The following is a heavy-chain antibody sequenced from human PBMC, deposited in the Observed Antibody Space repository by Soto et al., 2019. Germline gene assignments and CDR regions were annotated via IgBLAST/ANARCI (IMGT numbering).Heavy chain of an antibody. CDR3: AKRQSGNFGPFDS. CDR2: ISGSGANT. D-gene: IGHD2-21*02. J-gene: IGHJ4*02. V-gene: IGHV3-23*01. Sequence: GGPLRLSCAASGFSISSGAMIWVRQAPGKGLEWVSGISGSGANTNYADSVKGRFAISIDNSKNTLYLQMSSLRAEDTAVYYCAKRQSGNFGPFDSWGQGTLVTVSS. CDR1: GFSISSGA.